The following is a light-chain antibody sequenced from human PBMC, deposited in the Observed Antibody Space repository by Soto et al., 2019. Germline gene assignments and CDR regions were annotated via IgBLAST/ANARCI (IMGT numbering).Light chain of an antibody. J-gene: IGKJ3*01. CDR1: QSVSSSY. Sequence: EIVVTQSPGTLSLSPGERATRYCRASQSVSSSYLAWYQQKPGQAPSLLIYGASSRDTGFTGRFSGIGPGTDFPLSISRLEPEDFAVYYCQQYGRSPFTSGPATKVAI. CDR2: GAS. CDR3: QQYGRSPFT. V-gene: IGKV3-20*01.